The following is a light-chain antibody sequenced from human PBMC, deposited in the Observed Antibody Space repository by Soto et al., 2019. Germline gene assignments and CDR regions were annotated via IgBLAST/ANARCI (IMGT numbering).Light chain of an antibody. V-gene: IGLV1-47*01. Sequence: QSVLTQPPSASGTPGQRVTISCSGSSSNIGSKYVYWYQQLPGTAPKLLIYRNNQRPSGVPDRFSGSKSGTSASLAISGLRSEDEADYYCAAWDDSLSGHWVFGGGTKVTVL. CDR1: SSNIGSKY. J-gene: IGLJ3*02. CDR3: AAWDDSLSGHWV. CDR2: RNN.